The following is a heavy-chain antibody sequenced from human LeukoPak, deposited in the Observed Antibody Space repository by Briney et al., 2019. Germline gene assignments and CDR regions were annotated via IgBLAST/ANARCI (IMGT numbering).Heavy chain of an antibody. CDR1: GFTFSSYA. CDR2: ISTSGESA. D-gene: IGHD3-22*01. J-gene: IGHJ4*02. V-gene: IGHV3-23*01. Sequence: GGSLRRSCPVSGFTFSSYAMSWVRQAPGRGLEWVSVISTSGESAYYADSVKGRFTISRDNSKNTLYLQMNSLRAEDTAVYYCAKDRGSGYHYFDYWGQGTLVTVSS. CDR3: AKDRGSGYHYFDY.